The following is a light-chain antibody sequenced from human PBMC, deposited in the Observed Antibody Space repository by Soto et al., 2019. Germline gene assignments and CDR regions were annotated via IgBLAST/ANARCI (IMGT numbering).Light chain of an antibody. CDR1: QSIITK. CDR3: QQYGRSPVA. CDR2: GAS. Sequence: EIVMKQSPATLSMSPGERATLSFSASQSIITKVACYQQKPGQAPRLLIYGASSRATGIPDRFSGSGSGTDFTLTISRLEPEDFAVYYCQQYGRSPVAFGQGTKVDIK. J-gene: IGKJ1*01. V-gene: IGKV3-20*01.